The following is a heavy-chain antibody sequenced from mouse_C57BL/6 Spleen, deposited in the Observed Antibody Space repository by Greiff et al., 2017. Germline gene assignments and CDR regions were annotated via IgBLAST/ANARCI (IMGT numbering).Heavy chain of an antibody. CDR3: TGEGYGLYAMDY. D-gene: IGHD1-2*01. CDR1: GYTFTDYE. J-gene: IGHJ4*01. CDR2: IDPETGGT. Sequence: VQLQQSGAELVRPGASVTLSCKASGYTFTDYEMHWVKQTPVHGLEWIGAIDPETGGTAYNQKFKGKAILTADKSSSTAYMAHRSLTSEDSAVYYCTGEGYGLYAMDYWGQGTSVTVSA. V-gene: IGHV1-15*01.